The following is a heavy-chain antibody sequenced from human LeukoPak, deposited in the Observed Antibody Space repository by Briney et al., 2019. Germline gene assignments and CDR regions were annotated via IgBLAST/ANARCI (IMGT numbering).Heavy chain of an antibody. CDR1: GFTFYSYA. CDR2: ISYDGSNK. J-gene: IGHJ6*02. V-gene: IGHV3-30*04. CDR3: ARGQYSGYIYYYYYGMDV. D-gene: IGHD5-12*01. Sequence: GGSLRLSCAASGFTFYSYAMHWVRQAPGKGLEWVAVISYDGSNKYYADSVKGRFTISRDNTKNTLYLQMNSLRAEDTAVYYCARGQYSGYIYYYYYGMDVWGQGTTVTVSS.